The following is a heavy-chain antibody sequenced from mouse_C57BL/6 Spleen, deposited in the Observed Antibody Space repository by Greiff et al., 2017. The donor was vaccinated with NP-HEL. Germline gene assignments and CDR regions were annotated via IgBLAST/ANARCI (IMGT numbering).Heavy chain of an antibody. D-gene: IGHD2-2*01. CDR3: ARDYGYERGAMDY. Sequence: EVKLMESGGDLVKPGGSLKLSCAASGFTFSSYGMSWVRQTPDKRLEWVATISSGGSYTYYPDSVKGRFTISRDNAKNTLYLQMSSLKSEDTAMYYCARDYGYERGAMDYWGQGTSVTVSS. CDR2: ISSGGSYT. CDR1: GFTFSSYG. J-gene: IGHJ4*01. V-gene: IGHV5-6*01.